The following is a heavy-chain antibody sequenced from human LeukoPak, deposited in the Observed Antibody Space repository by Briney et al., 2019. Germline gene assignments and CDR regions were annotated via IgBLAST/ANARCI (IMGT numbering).Heavy chain of an antibody. J-gene: IGHJ6*03. CDR2: INHSGST. Sequence: KPSETLSLTCAVYGGSFSGYYWSWIRQPPGKGLEWIGEINHSGSTNYNPSLKSRVTMSVDTSKNQFSLKLSSVTAADTAVYYCARVRRIAVADYYYYMDVWGKGTTVTVSS. CDR3: ARVRRIAVADYYYYMDV. D-gene: IGHD6-13*01. V-gene: IGHV4-34*01. CDR1: GGSFSGYY.